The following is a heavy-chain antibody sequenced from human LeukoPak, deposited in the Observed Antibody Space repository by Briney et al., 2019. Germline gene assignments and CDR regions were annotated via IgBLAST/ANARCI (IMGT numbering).Heavy chain of an antibody. CDR2: ISGSGGST. CDR1: GFTFSSYA. J-gene: IGHJ1*01. D-gene: IGHD6-13*01. V-gene: IGHV3-23*01. Sequence: PGGSLRLSCAASGFTFSSYAMSWVRQAPGKGLEWVSAISGSGGSTYYADSVKGRFTISRDNSRNTLYLQMNSLRAEDTAVYYCAKDPERGAAAAPPVYFQHWGQGTLVTVSS. CDR3: AKDPERGAAAAPPVYFQH.